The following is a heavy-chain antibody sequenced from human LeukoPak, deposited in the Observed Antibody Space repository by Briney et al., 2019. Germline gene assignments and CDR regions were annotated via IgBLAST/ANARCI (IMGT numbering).Heavy chain of an antibody. CDR3: ARVFGSGSYYMGYYYYGMDV. Sequence: GASVTVSCKASGYTFTSYGISWVRQAPGQGLEWMGWISAYNGNTNYAQKLQGRVTMTTDTSTSTAYMELRSLRSDDTAVYYCARVFGSGSYYMGYYYYGMDVWGQGTTVTVSS. V-gene: IGHV1-18*01. D-gene: IGHD3-10*01. J-gene: IGHJ6*02. CDR2: ISAYNGNT. CDR1: GYTFTSYG.